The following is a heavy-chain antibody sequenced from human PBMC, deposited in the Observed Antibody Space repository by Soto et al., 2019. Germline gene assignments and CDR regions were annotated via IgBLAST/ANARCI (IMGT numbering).Heavy chain of an antibody. V-gene: IGHV4-34*01. CDR3: ARARGGVQD. J-gene: IGHJ1*01. D-gene: IGHD3-10*01. Sequence: QVQLQQWGAGLLKPSETLSLTCAVYGGSFSGYYWSWIRQPPGKGLEGIGELNDSGGTNYNASLKSRVTISGDTYKNQFSLKLSFVTAADTAMYYCARARGGVQDWGPGTLVTVSS. CDR1: GGSFSGYY. CDR2: LNDSGGT.